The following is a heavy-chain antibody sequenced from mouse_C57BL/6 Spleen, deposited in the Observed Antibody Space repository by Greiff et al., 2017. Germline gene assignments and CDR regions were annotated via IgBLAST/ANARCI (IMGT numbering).Heavy chain of an antibody. V-gene: IGHV1-39*01. CDR3: AREGRGCFAMGG. CDR1: GYSFTDYN. J-gene: IGHJ4*01. CDR2: IRPNYGTT. D-gene: IGHD3-3*01. Sequence: VQLQQSGAELVKPGASVKISCKASGYSFTDYNMNWVKQSNGKSLEWIGVIRPNYGTTSYNQKFKGKATLTVAQSSSTAYMQLNRLTSKDSAVSSCAREGRGCFAMGGRGQVASVTGAS.